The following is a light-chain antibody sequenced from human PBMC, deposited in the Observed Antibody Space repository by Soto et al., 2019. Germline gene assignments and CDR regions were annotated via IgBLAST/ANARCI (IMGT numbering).Light chain of an antibody. CDR1: SSDVGAYNS. J-gene: IGLJ1*01. Sequence: QSALTQPASVSGSPGQSIAISCTGTSSDVGAYNSVSWYQQYPGKALKLMIHDVSNRPSGVSDRFSGSKSGNTASLTISGLQAEDEADYYCSSYTSSSSYVFGSGTKVTVL. V-gene: IGLV2-14*01. CDR2: DVS. CDR3: SSYTSSSSYV.